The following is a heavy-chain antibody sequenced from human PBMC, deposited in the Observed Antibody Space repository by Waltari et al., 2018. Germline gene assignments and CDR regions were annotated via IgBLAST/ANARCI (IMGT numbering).Heavy chain of an antibody. CDR2: INHSGST. CDR1: GGSFSGYY. Sequence: QVQLQQWGAGLLKPSETLSLTCAVYGGSFSGYYWSWIPQPPGNGLVWIGEINHSGSTNYNPSLKSRVTISVDTSKKQFSLKLSSVTAADTAVYYCARHIAQSRMMVRGADFFDYWGQGTLVTVSS. J-gene: IGHJ4*02. V-gene: IGHV4-34*01. CDR3: ARHIAQSRMMVRGADFFDY. D-gene: IGHD3-10*01.